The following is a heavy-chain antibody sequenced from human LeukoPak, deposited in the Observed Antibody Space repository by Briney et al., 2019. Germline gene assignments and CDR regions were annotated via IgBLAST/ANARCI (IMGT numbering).Heavy chain of an antibody. J-gene: IGHJ4*02. CDR3: ARDPQLLRNFFDN. D-gene: IGHD5-24*01. Sequence: ASVKVSCKTSGYSFTVYYMHWVRQAPGQGPEWMGWINPYSGGTNYAQKFQGRVTMTRDTSISTAYMELSGLTSDDTAVYYCARDPQLLRNFFDNWGQGTLVTVSS. CDR2: INPYSGGT. V-gene: IGHV1-2*02. CDR1: GYSFTVYY.